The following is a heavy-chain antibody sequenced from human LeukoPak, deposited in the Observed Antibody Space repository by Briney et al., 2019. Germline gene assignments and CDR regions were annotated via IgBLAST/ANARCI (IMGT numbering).Heavy chain of an antibody. J-gene: IGHJ3*02. CDR2: INTYNGKT. CDR1: GYTFTSQG. CDR3: ASSQLVPPAPGAFEI. Sequence: ASVKVSCKASGYTFTSQGISWVRQAPGQGLEWMGWINTYNGKTNYAQKLQGRVTMTTDTSTSTASLELKSLRSDDTAVYYCASSQLVPPAPGAFEIWGRGTVVTVSS. V-gene: IGHV1-18*01. D-gene: IGHD2-2*01.